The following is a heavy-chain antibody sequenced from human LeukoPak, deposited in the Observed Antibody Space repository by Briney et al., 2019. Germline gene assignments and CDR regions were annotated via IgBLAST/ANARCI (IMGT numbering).Heavy chain of an antibody. CDR3: ARGVRVYPYYFDY. D-gene: IGHD2-8*01. Sequence: PGGSLRLSCAASGFTVSSNYMSWVRQAPGKGLEWVSVIYSGGSTYYADSVKGRFTISRDNSKNTLYLQMNSLRAEDTAVYYCARGVRVYPYYFDYWGQGTLVTVSS. V-gene: IGHV3-53*01. J-gene: IGHJ4*02. CDR1: GFTVSSNY. CDR2: IYSGGST.